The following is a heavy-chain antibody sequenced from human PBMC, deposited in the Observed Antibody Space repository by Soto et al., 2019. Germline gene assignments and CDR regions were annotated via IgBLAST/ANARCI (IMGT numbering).Heavy chain of an antibody. Sequence: GGSLRLSCAASGFTFSSYAMHWVRQAPGKGLEWVAVISYDGSNKYYADSVKGRFTISRDNSKNTLYLQMNSLRAEDTAVYYWARGAAYYYDSSGYLPNDAFDIWGQGTMVTVSS. CDR2: ISYDGSNK. J-gene: IGHJ3*02. D-gene: IGHD3-22*01. CDR3: ARGAAYYYDSSGYLPNDAFDI. CDR1: GFTFSSYA. V-gene: IGHV3-30-3*01.